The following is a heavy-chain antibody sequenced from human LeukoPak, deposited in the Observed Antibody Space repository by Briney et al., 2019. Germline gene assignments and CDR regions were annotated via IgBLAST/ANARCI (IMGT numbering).Heavy chain of an antibody. CDR3: AKDTYSSSSPNFDY. V-gene: IGHV3-23*01. CDR2: ISGSGGST. Sequence: GGSLRLSCVASGFTFSSYAMSWVRQAPGKGLEWVSAISGSGGSTDYADSVKGRFTISRDISKNTLYLQMNSLRVEDTAVYYCAKDTYSSSSPNFDYWGQGTLVTVSS. D-gene: IGHD6-6*01. CDR1: GFTFSSYA. J-gene: IGHJ4*02.